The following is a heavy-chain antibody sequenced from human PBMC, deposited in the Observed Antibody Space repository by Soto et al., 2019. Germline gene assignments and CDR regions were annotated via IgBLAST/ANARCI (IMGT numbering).Heavy chain of an antibody. J-gene: IGHJ6*03. Sequence: EVQLVESGGGLVQPGGSLRLSCAASGFTFSSYSMNWVRQAPGKGLEWVSYISSSSSTIYYADSMKGRFTISRDNAKNSLYLQMNSLRAEDTAGYYCAREPLWSGYFYYYYMDVWGKGTTVTVSS. CDR3: AREPLWSGYFYYYYMDV. CDR1: GFTFSSYS. V-gene: IGHV3-48*01. CDR2: ISSSSSTI. D-gene: IGHD3-3*01.